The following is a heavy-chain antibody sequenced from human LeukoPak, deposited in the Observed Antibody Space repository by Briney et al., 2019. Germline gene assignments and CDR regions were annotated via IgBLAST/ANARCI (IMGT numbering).Heavy chain of an antibody. D-gene: IGHD3-22*01. V-gene: IGHV4-30-2*03. J-gene: IGHJ4*02. CDR3: ARQKILDDNYDSSGYYVDQ. CDR2: IYHSGST. CDR1: GGSISSGGYS. Sequence: SETLSLTCAVSGGSISSGGYSWSWIRQPPGKGLEWIGYIYHSGSTYYNPSLKSRVTISTDTSKNQFSLNLNSVTASDTAVYYCARQKILDDNYDSSGYYVDQWGQGSLVTVSS.